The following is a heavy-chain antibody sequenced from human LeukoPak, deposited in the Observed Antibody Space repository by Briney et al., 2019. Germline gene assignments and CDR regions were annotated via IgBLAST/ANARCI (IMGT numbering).Heavy chain of an antibody. J-gene: IGHJ4*02. CDR1: GCSISSGDYY. D-gene: IGHD2-21*02. V-gene: IGHV4-61*08. CDR3: ARRPYCGGDCYYDY. Sequence: SQTLSLTCTVSGCSISSGDYYWSWIRQPPGKGLEWIGYIYYSGSTNYNASLKSRVTISVDTSKNQVSLKLNSVTAADTAVYYCARRPYCGGDCYYDYWGQGTLVTVSS. CDR2: IYYSGST.